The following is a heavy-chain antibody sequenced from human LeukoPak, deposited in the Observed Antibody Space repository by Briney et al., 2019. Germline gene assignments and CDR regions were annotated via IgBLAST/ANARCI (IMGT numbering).Heavy chain of an antibody. CDR1: GGSISTDRYN. CDR2: IFHRGTT. J-gene: IGHJ5*01. V-gene: IGHV4-39*07. CDR3: ARRRSGAPHDS. Sequence: SETLSLTCTVSGGSISTDRYNWGWIRQPPGKGLEWIGSIFHRGTTYYNPSLKSRVTISVDTSKNQFSLKLSSVTAADTAVYYCARRRSGAPHDSWGQGTLVTVSS. D-gene: IGHD1-26*01.